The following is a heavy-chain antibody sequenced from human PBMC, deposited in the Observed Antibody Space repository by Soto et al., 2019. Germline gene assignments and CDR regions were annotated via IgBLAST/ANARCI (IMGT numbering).Heavy chain of an antibody. J-gene: IGHJ3*02. CDR2: MNPNSGNT. D-gene: IGHD3-9*01. CDR3: ARGLYDILTGYLPDDAFDI. Sequence: QVQLVQSGAEVKKPGASVKVSCKASGYTFTSYDINWVRQATGQGLEWMGWMNPNSGNTGYAQKFQGRVTMTRNTSISTAYMELSSLRSEHTAVYYCARGLYDILTGYLPDDAFDIWGQGTMVTVSS. CDR1: GYTFTSYD. V-gene: IGHV1-8*01.